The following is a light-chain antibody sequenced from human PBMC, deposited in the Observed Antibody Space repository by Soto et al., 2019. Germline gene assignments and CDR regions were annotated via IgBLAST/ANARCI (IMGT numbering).Light chain of an antibody. CDR3: AAWDDSLNGPV. J-gene: IGLJ2*01. V-gene: IGLV1-36*01. Sequence: QSVLTQPPSVSEAPRQRVTISCSGNTSNIGNNAVNWYQQLPGEAPKLLIYFDDLLPSGVSDRFSGSKSGTSASLAISGLQYEDEADYYCAAWDDSLNGPVFGGGTKVTVL. CDR2: FDD. CDR1: TSNIGNNA.